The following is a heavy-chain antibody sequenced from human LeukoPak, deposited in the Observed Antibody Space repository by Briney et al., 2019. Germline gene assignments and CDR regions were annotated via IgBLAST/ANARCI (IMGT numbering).Heavy chain of an antibody. Sequence: PGGSLRLSCAASGSTFSSYWMSWVRQAPGKGLEWVANIKQDGSEKYYVDSVKGRFTISRDNAKNSLYLQMNSLRAEDTAVYYCARGGSGSYLAYWGQGTLVTVSS. V-gene: IGHV3-7*04. J-gene: IGHJ4*02. CDR1: GSTFSSYW. CDR2: IKQDGSEK. CDR3: ARGGSGSYLAY. D-gene: IGHD3-10*01.